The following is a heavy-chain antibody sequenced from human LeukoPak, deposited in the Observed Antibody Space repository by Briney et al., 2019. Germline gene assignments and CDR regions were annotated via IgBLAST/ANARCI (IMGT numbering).Heavy chain of an antibody. V-gene: IGHV3-30*18. J-gene: IGHJ3*02. CDR3: AKWELVSVAFDI. CDR2: ISYDGSNK. Sequence: PGGSLRLSCAASGFTFSSYGMHWVRQAPGKGLEWVAVISYDGSNKYYADSVKGRFTISRDNSKNTLYLQMNSLRAEDTAVYYCAKWELVSVAFDIWGQGTMVTVSS. D-gene: IGHD1-26*01. CDR1: GFTFSSYG.